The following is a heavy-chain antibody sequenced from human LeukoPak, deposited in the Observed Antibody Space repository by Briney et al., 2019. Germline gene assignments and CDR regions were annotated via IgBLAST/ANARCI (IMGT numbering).Heavy chain of an antibody. CDR2: ISYDGSNK. CDR1: GFTFSSYA. D-gene: IGHD6-19*01. V-gene: IGHV3-30-3*01. CDR3: ARVAGRFLVMFHFDY. Sequence: GGSLRLSCAASGFTFSSYAMHWVRQAPGKGLEWVAVISYDGSNKYYADSVKGRFTISRDNSKNTPYLQMNSLRAEDTAVYYCARVAGRFLVMFHFDYWGQGTLVTVSS. J-gene: IGHJ4*02.